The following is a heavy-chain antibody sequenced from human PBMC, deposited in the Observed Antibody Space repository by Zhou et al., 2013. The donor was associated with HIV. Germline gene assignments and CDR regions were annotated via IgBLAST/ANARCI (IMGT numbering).Heavy chain of an antibody. Sequence: VQLQESGPGLVKPSQTLSLTCTVSGGSISSGSYYWSWIRQPPGKGLECIGSISTSGNTNYSPSLKSRVTISVDTSTNQFSLKLTSVTAADTAVYYCAGXKYSPYYFNHWGQGTLVLRLL. CDR2: ISTSGNT. CDR3: AGXKYSPYYFNH. J-gene: IGHJ4*02. CDR1: GGSISSGSYY. V-gene: IGHV4-61*09. D-gene: IGHD2-21*01.